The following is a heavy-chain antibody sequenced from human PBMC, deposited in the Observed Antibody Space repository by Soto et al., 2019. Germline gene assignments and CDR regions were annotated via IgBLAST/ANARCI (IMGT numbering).Heavy chain of an antibody. Sequence: QVQLQESGPGLVKPSGTLSLTCAVSGGSFTSNNWWTWVRQPPGQGLEWIGEIYRTGSTNYNPSLKSRITIELDKSENQFSLKVTSLTAADTAVYYSASRDPGTSVDYWGQGTLVTVSS. CDR2: IYRTGST. J-gene: IGHJ4*02. D-gene: IGHD1-7*01. V-gene: IGHV4-4*02. CDR3: ASRDPGTSVDY. CDR1: GGSFTSNNW.